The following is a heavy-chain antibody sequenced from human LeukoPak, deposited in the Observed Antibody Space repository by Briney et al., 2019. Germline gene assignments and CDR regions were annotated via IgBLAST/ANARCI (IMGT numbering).Heavy chain of an antibody. CDR1: GFTFSSYT. CDR3: ARGPYQGRSDYYSY. V-gene: IGHV3-21*01. Sequence: GGSLRLSCAASGFTFSSYTMNWVRQAPGKGLEWVSSISTSSSYIYYADSVKGRFTISRDNAKNSLFLQMNSLRAEDTAVYYCARGPYQGRSDYYSYWGQGTLVTVSS. D-gene: IGHD3-22*01. CDR2: ISTSSSYI. J-gene: IGHJ4*02.